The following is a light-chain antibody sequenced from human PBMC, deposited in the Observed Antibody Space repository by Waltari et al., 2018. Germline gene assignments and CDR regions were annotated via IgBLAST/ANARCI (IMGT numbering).Light chain of an antibody. J-gene: IGKJ3*01. CDR3: LQYTSSPFT. Sequence: DIQMTQSPASLSASVGATVTITCRASQSISSWLAWYQQKPGKAPQVLIYQESSLQSGVPSRFSGSGSGTLFTLTISSLQPEDFVTYYCLQYTSSPFTFGPGTKLDI. CDR2: QES. CDR1: QSISSW. V-gene: IGKV1D-16*01.